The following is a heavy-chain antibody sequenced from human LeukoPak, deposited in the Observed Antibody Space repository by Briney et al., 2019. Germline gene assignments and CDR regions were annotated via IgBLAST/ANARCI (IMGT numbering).Heavy chain of an antibody. CDR3: AKALSRPQYYYYYGMDV. V-gene: IGHV3-23*01. J-gene: IGHJ6*02. Sequence: GGSLRLSCAASEFTFRSYAMSWVRQAPGKGLEWVSTISGSGDSKYYEDSVKGRFTISRDNSKNTLYLQMNSLRAEDTAVHYCAKALSRPQYYYYYGMDVWGQGTTVTVSS. CDR2: ISGSGDSK. D-gene: IGHD6-6*01. CDR1: EFTFRSYA.